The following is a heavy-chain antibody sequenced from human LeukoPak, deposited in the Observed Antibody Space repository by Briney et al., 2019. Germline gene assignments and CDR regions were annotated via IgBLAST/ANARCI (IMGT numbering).Heavy chain of an antibody. V-gene: IGHV4-59*08. Sequence: SETLSLTCTVSGGSISSYYWSWIRQPPGKGLEWIGYIYFSGSTNYNPSLKSRVTMSVDTSKNQFSLKLSSVTAADTAVYYCARASPYYYGSGSQLFDIWGQGTMVTVSS. CDR2: IYFSGST. D-gene: IGHD3-10*01. J-gene: IGHJ3*02. CDR1: GGSISSYY. CDR3: ARASPYYYGSGSQLFDI.